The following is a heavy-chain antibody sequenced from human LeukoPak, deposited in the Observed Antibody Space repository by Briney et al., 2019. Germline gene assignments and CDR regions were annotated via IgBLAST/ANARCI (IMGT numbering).Heavy chain of an antibody. J-gene: IGHJ5*02. Sequence: GASVKVSCKTSGYPFTTYEINWARQAAGQGLEWMGWVHPDTGYADYAQKFQSRVTMTSDTSISTAYMELSSLRSDDTAVYFCARGPRNDPWGQGTLVTVSS. CDR1: GYPFTTYE. D-gene: IGHD1-14*01. V-gene: IGHV1-8*01. CDR2: VHPDTGYA. CDR3: ARGPRNDP.